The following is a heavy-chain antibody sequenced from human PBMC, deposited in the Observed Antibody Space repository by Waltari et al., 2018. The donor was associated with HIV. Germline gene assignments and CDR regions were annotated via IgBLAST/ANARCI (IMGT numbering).Heavy chain of an antibody. CDR3: ARATGGRSGPYGA. CDR2: IGYDGSET. V-gene: IGHV3-30*03. J-gene: IGHJ5*02. D-gene: IGHD3-10*01. CDR1: GFTFSSYG. Sequence: QVQLVEAGGGIVRPARSVRLSCVASGFTFSSYGMHWVRQVPGKGPEWVAVIGYDGSETYYADSVRGRCTISRDNAKNTLSRHMDRLTLDDTALYYCARATGGRSGPYGAWGQGTLVTVSS.